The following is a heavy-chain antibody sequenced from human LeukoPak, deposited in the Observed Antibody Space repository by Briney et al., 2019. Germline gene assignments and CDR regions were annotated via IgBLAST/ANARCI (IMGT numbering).Heavy chain of an antibody. Sequence: ASVKVSCKASGYTFTGYYMHWVRQAPGQGLEWMGWINPNSGGTNYAQKFQGRVTMTRDTSIRTAYVELSRLRSDDTAVYYCARDPENWNYRDRFDYWGQGTLVTVSS. CDR1: GYTFTGYY. J-gene: IGHJ4*02. D-gene: IGHD1-7*01. CDR3: ARDPENWNYRDRFDY. CDR2: INPNSGGT. V-gene: IGHV1-2*02.